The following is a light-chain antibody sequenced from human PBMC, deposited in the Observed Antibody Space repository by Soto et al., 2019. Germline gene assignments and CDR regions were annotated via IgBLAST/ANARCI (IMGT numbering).Light chain of an antibody. CDR3: QQSYNTPIT. Sequence: ILLAQPLSSLSAPLGARDTITFRASQTISNYLNWYQQKSGRAPELLVYAASNLQSGVPSRFTGSGSGTHFTLTISGLEPADFATYFCQQSYNTPITFGQRARLEI. CDR1: QTISNY. V-gene: IGKV1-39*01. J-gene: IGKJ5*01. CDR2: AAS.